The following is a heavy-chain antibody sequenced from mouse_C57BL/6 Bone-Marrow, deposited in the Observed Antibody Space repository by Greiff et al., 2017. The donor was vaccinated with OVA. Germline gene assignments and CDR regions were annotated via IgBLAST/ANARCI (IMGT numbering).Heavy chain of an antibody. D-gene: IGHD3-2*02. Sequence: LVESGAELARPGASVKLSCKASGYTFTSYGISWVKQRTGQGLEWIGEIYPRSGNTYYNEKFKGKATLTADKSSSTAYMELRSLTSEDSAVYFCARGGRQLRLYAMDYWGQGTSVTVSS. CDR3: ARGGRQLRLYAMDY. CDR1: GYTFTSYG. CDR2: IYPRSGNT. J-gene: IGHJ4*01. V-gene: IGHV1-81*01.